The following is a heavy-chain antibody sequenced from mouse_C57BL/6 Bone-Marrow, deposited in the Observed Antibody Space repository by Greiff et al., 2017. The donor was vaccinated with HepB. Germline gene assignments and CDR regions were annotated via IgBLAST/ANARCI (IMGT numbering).Heavy chain of an antibody. CDR2: IYPGNSDT. CDR1: GYTFTSYW. D-gene: IGHD3-1*01. V-gene: IGHV1-5*01. J-gene: IGHJ3*01. Sequence: VQLQQSGTVLARPGASVKMSCKTSGYTFTSYWMHWVKQRPGQGLEWIGAIYPGNSDTSYNQKFKGKAKLTAVTSASTAYMELSILTNEDSAVYYCTRGQLAWFAYWGQGTLVTVSA. CDR3: TRGQLAWFAY.